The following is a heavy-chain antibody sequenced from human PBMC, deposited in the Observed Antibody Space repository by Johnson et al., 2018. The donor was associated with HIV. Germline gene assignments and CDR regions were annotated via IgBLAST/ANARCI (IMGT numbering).Heavy chain of an antibody. CDR3: AKPAGGGIAARNAFDI. Sequence: QVQLVESGGGLVQPGRSLRLSCAASGFTFSSYAIHWVRQAPGKGLEWVAVISYDGSNKYYTDSVKGRFTISRDNSKNTLYLQMNSLRAEDTAVYHCAKPAGGGIAARNAFDIWGQGTMVTVSS. V-gene: IGHV3-30-3*02. J-gene: IGHJ3*02. CDR2: ISYDGSNK. CDR1: GFTFSSYA. D-gene: IGHD6-6*01.